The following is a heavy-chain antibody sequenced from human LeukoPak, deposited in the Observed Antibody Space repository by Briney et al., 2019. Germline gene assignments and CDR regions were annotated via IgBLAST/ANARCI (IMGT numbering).Heavy chain of an antibody. CDR3: ARGYYYDSSGDGPFGAY. CDR1: GFTFSSYW. Sequence: GGSLRLSCTASGFTFSSYWMHWVRQAPGKGLVWVSRIQSDGSSASYAESVKGRFTISRDNAKNTLYLQMSSLRAEDTAIYYCARGYYYDSSGDGPFGAYWGQGTLVTVSS. CDR2: IQSDGSSA. V-gene: IGHV3-74*01. J-gene: IGHJ4*02. D-gene: IGHD3-22*01.